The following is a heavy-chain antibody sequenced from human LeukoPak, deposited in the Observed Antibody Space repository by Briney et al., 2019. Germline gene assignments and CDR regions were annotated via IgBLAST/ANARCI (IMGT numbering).Heavy chain of an antibody. CDR2: INPSGGST. J-gene: IGHJ6*02. CDR1: GYTFTSYY. V-gene: IGHV1-46*01. CDR3: ARDPRGSGYYYYYGMDV. Sequence: ASVKVSCKASGYTFTSYYMHWVRQAPGQGLEWMGIINPSGGSTSYAQKFQGRVTMTWDTSTSTVYMELSSLRSEDTAVYYCARDPRGSGYYYYYGMDVWGQGTTVTVSS. D-gene: IGHD6-19*01.